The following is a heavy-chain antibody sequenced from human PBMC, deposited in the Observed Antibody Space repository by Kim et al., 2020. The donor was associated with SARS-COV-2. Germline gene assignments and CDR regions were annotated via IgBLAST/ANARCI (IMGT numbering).Heavy chain of an antibody. CDR1: GFTFNNYA. Sequence: GGSLRLSCAASGFTFNNYAMSWVRQALGKGLEWVSGIRDSGSSTQYADSVKGRFSISRDNSRNTLYLQMDSLRAEDTAVYYCAKVTSGSSGWFEYFLHWGQGTLVTVSS. CDR2: IRDSGSST. V-gene: IGHV3-23*01. CDR3: AKVTSGSSGWFEYFLH. D-gene: IGHD6-19*01. J-gene: IGHJ1*01.